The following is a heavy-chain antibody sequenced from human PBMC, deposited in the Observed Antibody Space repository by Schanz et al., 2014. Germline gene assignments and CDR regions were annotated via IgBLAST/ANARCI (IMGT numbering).Heavy chain of an antibody. V-gene: IGHV3-30*03. D-gene: IGHD3-3*01. CDR3: AATTILAD. Sequence: QVQLVESGGSVVQPGRSLRLSCAGSGFSFSDYGMHWVRQAPGRGLEWVAVISYHGSEKYYADSVKGRFTISRDNSKNTLYLQMNSLRDEDTAVYYCAATTILADWGQGTLVAVSS. J-gene: IGHJ4*02. CDR2: ISYHGSEK. CDR1: GFSFSDYG.